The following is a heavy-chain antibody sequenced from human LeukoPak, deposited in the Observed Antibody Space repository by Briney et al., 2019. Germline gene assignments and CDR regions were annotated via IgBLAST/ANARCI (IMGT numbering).Heavy chain of an antibody. D-gene: IGHD2-2*01. Sequence: PGRSLRLSSAASGFTFSSYNFHWLRQAPGKGLEWLTVISYDGSYTSYGASVKGRFTVSRDNSQNTLYLQMNGLRAEDTALYYCARDHSAMPSYWGQGTLVTVSS. J-gene: IGHJ4*02. CDR3: ARDHSAMPSY. V-gene: IGHV3-30*03. CDR2: ISYDGSYT. CDR1: GFTFSSYN.